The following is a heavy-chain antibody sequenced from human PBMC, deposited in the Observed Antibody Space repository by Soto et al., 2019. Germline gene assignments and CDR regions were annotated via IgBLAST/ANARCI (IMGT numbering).Heavy chain of an antibody. Sequence: PSETLSLTCTVSGGSISSGGYYWTWIRQHPGKGLEWIGYIYYSGTTYYNPSLKSRLTISVDTSKNQFSLKLSSVTAADTAVYYCARGPGGPDGPGDYWGQGTLVTVSS. D-gene: IGHD2-15*01. J-gene: IGHJ4*02. CDR1: GGSISSGGYY. CDR3: ARGPGGPDGPGDY. V-gene: IGHV4-31*03. CDR2: IYYSGTT.